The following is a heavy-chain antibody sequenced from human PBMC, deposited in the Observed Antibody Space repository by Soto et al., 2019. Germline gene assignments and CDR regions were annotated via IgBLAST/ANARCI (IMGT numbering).Heavy chain of an antibody. CDR3: ASDLVGASDSYGLDV. CDR1: GFTFSSYG. CDR2: IWHDGNNK. Sequence: PGGSLRLSCAASGFTFSSYGMHWVRRAPGKGLEWVAIIWHDGNNKYYADSVRGRFIISRDNSKNRLYLHMNSLRAEDTAVYYCASDLVGASDSYGLDVWGQGTPVTVSS. J-gene: IGHJ6*02. V-gene: IGHV3-33*01. D-gene: IGHD1-26*01.